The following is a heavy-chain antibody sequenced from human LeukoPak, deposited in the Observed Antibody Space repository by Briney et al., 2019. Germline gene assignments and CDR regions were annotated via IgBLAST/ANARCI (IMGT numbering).Heavy chain of an antibody. CDR1: VGSICIGSYY. Sequence: SETLSLPCTLSVGSICIGSYYWRWIRQPAAKGLEWIGRIYTSGSTNYNRYLKSRVTLSVHTSPNQSSLELSSVCAPDRALLYCARAVVVLGTDAFDIWGQGTMVTVSS. D-gene: IGHD2-21*01. CDR3: ARAVVVLGTDAFDI. J-gene: IGHJ3*02. CDR2: IYTSGST. V-gene: IGHV4-61*02.